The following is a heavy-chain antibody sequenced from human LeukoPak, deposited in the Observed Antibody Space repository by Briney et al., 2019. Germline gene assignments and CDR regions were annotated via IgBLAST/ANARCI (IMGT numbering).Heavy chain of an antibody. CDR3: AKEGTYYYDSSVGY. CDR1: GFTFSSYG. Sequence: GRSLRLSCAASGFTFSSYGMHWVRQAPGKGLEWVAVISYDGSNKYYADSVKGRFTISRDNSKNTLYLQMNSLRAEDTAVYYCAKEGTYYYDSSVGYWGQGTLVTVSS. J-gene: IGHJ4*02. CDR2: ISYDGSNK. D-gene: IGHD3-22*01. V-gene: IGHV3-30*18.